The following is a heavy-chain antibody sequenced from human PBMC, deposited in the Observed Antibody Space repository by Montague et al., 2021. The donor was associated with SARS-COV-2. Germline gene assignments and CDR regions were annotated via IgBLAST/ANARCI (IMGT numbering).Heavy chain of an antibody. CDR1: GGSISSYY. CDR3: ARHALGYFDWLNEGYFDY. Sequence: SETLSLTCTVSGGSISSYYWSWIRQPPGKGLEWIGYIYYSGSTNYNPSLKSRVTLSVDTSKNHFSLKLSSVTAADTAVYYCARHALGYFDWLNEGYFDYWGQGTLVTVSS. V-gene: IGHV4-59*08. CDR2: IYYSGST. D-gene: IGHD3-9*01. J-gene: IGHJ4*02.